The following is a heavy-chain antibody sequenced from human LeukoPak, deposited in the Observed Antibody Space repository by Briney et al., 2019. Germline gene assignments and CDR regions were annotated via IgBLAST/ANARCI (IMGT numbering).Heavy chain of an antibody. CDR1: GYTFTGYY. CDR2: INPNSGGT. V-gene: IGHV1-2*02. Sequence: ASVKVSCKASGYTFTGYYMHWVRQAPGQGLEWMGWINPNSGGTNYAQKFQGRATMTRDTSISTAYMELSRLRSDDTAVYYCARRWGPHCSSISCYWRDWYFDLWGRGTLVTVSS. J-gene: IGHJ2*01. CDR3: ARRWGPHCSSISCYWRDWYFDL. D-gene: IGHD2-2*01.